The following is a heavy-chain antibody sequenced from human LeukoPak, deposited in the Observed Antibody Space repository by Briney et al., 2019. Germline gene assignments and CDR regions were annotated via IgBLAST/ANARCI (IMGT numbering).Heavy chain of an antibody. Sequence: SETLSLTCAVYGGSFSGYYWSWIRQPPGKGLEWIGYIYYSGSTNYNPSLKSRVTISVDTSKNQFSLKLSSVTAADTAVYYCAGITIFGVVISADVWGQGTTVTVSS. CDR1: GGSFSGYY. V-gene: IGHV4-59*08. CDR3: AGITIFGVVISADV. J-gene: IGHJ6*02. D-gene: IGHD3-3*01. CDR2: IYYSGST.